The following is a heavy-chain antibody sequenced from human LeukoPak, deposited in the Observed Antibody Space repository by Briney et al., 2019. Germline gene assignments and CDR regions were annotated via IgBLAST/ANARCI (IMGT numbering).Heavy chain of an antibody. V-gene: IGHV4-34*01. CDR2: INHSGST. D-gene: IGHD6-13*01. Sequence: SETLSLTCAVYGGSFSGYYWSWIRPPPRKGLEWIGEINHSGSTNYNPSLKSRVTISVDTSKNQFSLKLSSVTAADTAVYYCARRYASSGYAFDVWGQGTMVTVSS. CDR1: GGSFSGYY. CDR3: ARRYASSGYAFDV. J-gene: IGHJ3*01.